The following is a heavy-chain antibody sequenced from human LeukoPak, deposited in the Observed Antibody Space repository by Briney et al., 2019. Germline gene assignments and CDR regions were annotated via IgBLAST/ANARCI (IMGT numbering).Heavy chain of an antibody. CDR1: GGSISSYY. Sequence: RPSETLSLTCTVSGGSISSYYWSWIRQPPGKGLEWIGYIYYSGSTNYNPSLKSRVTISVDTSKSQFSLKLSSVTAADTAVYYCARIEDYGGNSVNYWGQGTLVTVSS. CDR2: IYYSGST. D-gene: IGHD4-23*01. CDR3: ARIEDYGGNSVNY. J-gene: IGHJ4*02. V-gene: IGHV4-59*01.